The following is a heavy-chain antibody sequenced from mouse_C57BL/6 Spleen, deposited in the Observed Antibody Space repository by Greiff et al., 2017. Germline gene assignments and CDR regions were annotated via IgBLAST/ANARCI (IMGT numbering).Heavy chain of an antibody. D-gene: IGHD4-1*01. CDR2: ISSGGSYT. CDR3: ARPGANWDDYFDY. V-gene: IGHV5-6*01. J-gene: IGHJ2*01. CDR1: GFTFSSYC. Sequence: EVHLVESGGDLVKPGGSLKLSCAASGFTFSSYCMSWVRQTPDKRLEWVATISSGGSYTYYPDSVKGRYTISRDNAKNTLYLQMSSLTSEDTAMYYCARPGANWDDYFDYWGQGTTLTVSS.